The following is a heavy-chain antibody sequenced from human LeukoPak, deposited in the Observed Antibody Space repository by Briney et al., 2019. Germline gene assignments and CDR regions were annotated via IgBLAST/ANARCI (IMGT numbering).Heavy chain of an antibody. CDR3: AKARIEALGTGAFDV. Sequence: QPGGSLRLSCAASGFTFSSYAMSWVRQAPGKGLEWVSAISGSGGSTYYAESVKGRFTISRDNSKNTLYLQMNRMRAEDTAVYYCAKARIEALGTGAFDVWGQGTMVTVSS. J-gene: IGHJ3*01. CDR2: ISGSGGST. D-gene: IGHD6-13*01. CDR1: GFTFSSYA. V-gene: IGHV3-23*01.